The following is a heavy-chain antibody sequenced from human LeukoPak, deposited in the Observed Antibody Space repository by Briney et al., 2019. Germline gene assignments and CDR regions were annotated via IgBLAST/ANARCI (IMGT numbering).Heavy chain of an antibody. Sequence: PGGSLRLSCAASGFTFSAYTMNWIRQAPGKGLEWVSYISRTSSYTNYADSVKGRFTISRDNAKNSLYLQMNSLRAEDTAVYYCARGKIRYGSGSYGPYYYYGMDVWGQGTTVTVSS. CDR1: GFTFSAYT. V-gene: IGHV3-11*06. D-gene: IGHD3-10*01. CDR3: ARGKIRYGSGSYGPYYYYGMDV. J-gene: IGHJ6*02. CDR2: ISRTSSYT.